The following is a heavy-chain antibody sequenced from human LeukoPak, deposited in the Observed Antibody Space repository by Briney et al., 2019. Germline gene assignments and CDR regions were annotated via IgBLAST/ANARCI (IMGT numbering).Heavy chain of an antibody. V-gene: IGHV4-39*07. Sequence: PSETLSLTCIVSGGSISSSSYYWGWIRQPPGKGLEWIGEINHSGSTNYNPSLKSRVTISVDTSKNQFSLKLSSVTAADTAVYYCARDGYYYYYYMDVWGKGTTVTVSS. J-gene: IGHJ6*03. CDR1: GGSISSSSYY. CDR2: INHSGST. CDR3: ARDGYYYYYYMDV.